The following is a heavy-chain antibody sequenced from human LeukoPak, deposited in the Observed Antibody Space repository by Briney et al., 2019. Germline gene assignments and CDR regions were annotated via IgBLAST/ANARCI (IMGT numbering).Heavy chain of an antibody. D-gene: IGHD6-19*01. CDR3: ARAGLAVAQLDF. V-gene: IGHV4-4*07. CDR1: GDSVTSYY. Sequence: PSETLSLTCTVSGDSVTSYYWSWIRQPAGKGLEWIGHIHSSGNTNYNPSLKSRVPVSVDMSKNQFSLSLSSVTAADTAVYYCARAGLAVAQLDFWGQGTLVTVSS. J-gene: IGHJ4*02. CDR2: IHSSGNT.